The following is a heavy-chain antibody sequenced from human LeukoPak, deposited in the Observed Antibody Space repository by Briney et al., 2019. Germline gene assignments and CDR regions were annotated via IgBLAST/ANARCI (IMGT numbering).Heavy chain of an antibody. CDR3: AREGGSSRNSDY. CDR2: IFSSGII. D-gene: IGHD6-13*01. Sequence: SETLSLTCNVSGASISSDFWSWIRQPAGKGLEWVGRIFSSGIINYNPSLKSRLTMSVDTAKNQFSLNLSSVTAADTAVYYCAREGGSSRNSDYWGQGTLVTVSS. J-gene: IGHJ4*02. V-gene: IGHV4-4*07. CDR1: GASISSDF.